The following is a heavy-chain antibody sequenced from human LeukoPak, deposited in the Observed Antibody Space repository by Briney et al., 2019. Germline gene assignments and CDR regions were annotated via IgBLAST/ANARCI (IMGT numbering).Heavy chain of an antibody. Sequence: GGSRRLSCAASGFTFSSYSMNWVRQAPGKGLEWVSSISSSSSYIYYADSVKGRFTISRDNAKNSLYLQMNSLRAEDTAVYYCARARPALALTGLDVWGQGTTVTVSS. CDR3: ARARPALALTGLDV. V-gene: IGHV3-21*01. CDR1: GFTFSSYS. J-gene: IGHJ6*02. D-gene: IGHD2-21*02. CDR2: ISSSSSYI.